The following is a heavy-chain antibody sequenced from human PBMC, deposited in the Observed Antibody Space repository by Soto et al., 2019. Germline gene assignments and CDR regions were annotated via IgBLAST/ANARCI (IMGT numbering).Heavy chain of an antibody. CDR3: ARDRRYCSGGSCYPNWFDP. CDR2: IYYSGST. D-gene: IGHD2-15*01. V-gene: IGHV4-59*01. Sequence: SETLSLTCTVSGGSISSYYWSWIRQPPGKGLEWIGYIYYSGSTNYNPSLKSRVTISVDTSKNQFSLKLSSVTAADTAVYYCARDRRYCSGGSCYPNWFDPWGQGTLVTVSS. J-gene: IGHJ5*02. CDR1: GGSISSYY.